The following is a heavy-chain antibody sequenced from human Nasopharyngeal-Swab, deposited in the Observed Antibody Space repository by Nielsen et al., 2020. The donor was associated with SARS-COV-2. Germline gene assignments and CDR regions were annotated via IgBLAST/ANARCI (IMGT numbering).Heavy chain of an antibody. CDR1: GGSFSSGGYY. V-gene: IGHV4-31*03. CDR2: IYYSGST. CDR3: ARGLDHFYYDMDV. J-gene: IGHJ6*02. Sequence: SETLSLTCTVSGGSFSSGGYYWSWIRQHPGRGLEWIGYIYYSGSTYYNPSLKSRVTISIDTSKNQFSLNLSSVTAADTAVYYCARGLDHFYYDMDVWGQGTTVTVSS.